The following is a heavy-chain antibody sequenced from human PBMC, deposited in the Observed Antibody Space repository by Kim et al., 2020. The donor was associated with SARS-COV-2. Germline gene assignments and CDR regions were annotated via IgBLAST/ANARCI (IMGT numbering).Heavy chain of an antibody. CDR3: ARRPRDLPGAYYYDY. D-gene: IGHD3-22*01. V-gene: IGHV4-39*01. CDR1: GGSISSSSYF. CDR2: IDYSGRT. J-gene: IGHJ4*02. Sequence: SETLSLTCTVSGGSISSSSYFWGWIRQPPGEGLEWIGSIDYSGRTYYNPSLKSRVTISVDTSKNQFSLKLNSVTAADKAVYFCARRPRDLPGAYYYDYWGQGALVTVSS.